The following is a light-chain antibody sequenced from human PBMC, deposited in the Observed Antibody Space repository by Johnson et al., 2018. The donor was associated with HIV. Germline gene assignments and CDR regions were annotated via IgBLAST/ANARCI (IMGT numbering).Light chain of an antibody. CDR2: DNN. CDR3: GTWDSSLSAV. CDR1: SSNIGNNY. Sequence: QSVLTQPPSVSAAPGQRVSISCSGSSSNIGNNYVSWYQQVPGTAPKLLIYDNNKRPSGIPDRFSGSKSGTSATLGITGLQTGDEADYYCGTWDSSLSAVFGTCTKFTVL. V-gene: IGLV1-51*01. J-gene: IGLJ1*01.